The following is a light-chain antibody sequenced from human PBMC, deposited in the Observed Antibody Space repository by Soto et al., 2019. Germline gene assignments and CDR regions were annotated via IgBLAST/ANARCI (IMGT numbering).Light chain of an antibody. V-gene: IGKV3-20*01. Sequence: ETVLTQSPGTLSLSPGVRATLSCRASQTIRSNYLAWYRQTPGQAPRLLIYGASHRATGIADRFSGSGYGTDFTLIISRLEPEDFTLYYCQQYRSSPWTFGQWTKVELK. J-gene: IGKJ1*01. CDR2: GAS. CDR3: QQYRSSPWT. CDR1: QTIRSNY.